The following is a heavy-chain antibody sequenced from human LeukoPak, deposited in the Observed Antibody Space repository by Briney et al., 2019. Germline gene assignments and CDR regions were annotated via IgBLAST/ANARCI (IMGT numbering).Heavy chain of an antibody. V-gene: IGHV3-30-3*01. D-gene: IGHD2/OR15-2a*01. CDR3: ARGEYNYFDY. CDR1: GFTFSSYA. Sequence: PGRSLRLSCAASGFTFSSYAMHWVRQAPGKGLEWVAVISYDGSNKYYADSVKGRFTISRDNSKNTLYLQMNSLRAEDTAVYYCARGEYNYFDYWGQGTLVTVSS. J-gene: IGHJ4*02. CDR2: ISYDGSNK.